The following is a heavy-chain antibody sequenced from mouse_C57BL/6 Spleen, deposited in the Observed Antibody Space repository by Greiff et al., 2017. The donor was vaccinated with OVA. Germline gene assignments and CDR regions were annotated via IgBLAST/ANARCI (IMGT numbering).Heavy chain of an antibody. CDR3: ARDVIYYGNSYAMDY. V-gene: IGHV1-55*01. CDR2: IYPGSGST. D-gene: IGHD2-1*01. J-gene: IGHJ4*01. CDR1: GYTFTSYW. Sequence: VQLQQSGAELVKPGASVKMSCKASGYTFTSYWITWVKQRPGQGLEWIGDIYPGSGSTNYNEKFKSKATLTVDTSSSTAYMQLSSLTSEDSAVYYCARDVIYYGNSYAMDYWGQGTSVTVSS.